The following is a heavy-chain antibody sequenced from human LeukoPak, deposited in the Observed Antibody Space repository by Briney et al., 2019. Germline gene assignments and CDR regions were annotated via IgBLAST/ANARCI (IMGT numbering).Heavy chain of an antibody. CDR1: GFSFSSYA. J-gene: IGHJ4*02. D-gene: IGHD6-19*01. CDR3: AKRSGYTTGWFFDF. CDR2: ISGSGDNT. Sequence: PGGSLRLSCAASGFSFSSYAMSWVRQASGKGLEWVSSISGSGDNTYYAESVKGRFTISRDNSKSTLFLQMNSLRAEDTAVFYCAKRSGYTTGWFFDFWGQGTLVTVSS. V-gene: IGHV3-23*01.